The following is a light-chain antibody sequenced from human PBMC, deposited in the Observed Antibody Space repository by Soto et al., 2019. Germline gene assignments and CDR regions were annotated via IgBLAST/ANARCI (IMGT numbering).Light chain of an antibody. CDR2: EVS. CDR1: SSDVGGYKY. CDR3: CSYTGGTTLV. J-gene: IGLJ2*01. Sequence: QSALTQPASVSGSPGQSITISCTGSSSDVGGYKYVSWYQQHPGKAPKLMIVEVSNRPSGVSNRFSGSKSGNTASLTISGLQDEEEGDYYCCSYTGGTTLVCGGRTKLTVL. V-gene: IGLV2-14*01.